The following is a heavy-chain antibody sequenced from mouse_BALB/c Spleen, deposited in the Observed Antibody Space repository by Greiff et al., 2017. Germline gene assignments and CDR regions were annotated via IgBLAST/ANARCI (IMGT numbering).Heavy chain of an antibody. CDR3: ARAFDYDGIFAY. CDR1: GFTFSSYA. J-gene: IGHJ3*01. D-gene: IGHD2-4*01. CDR2: ISSGGST. V-gene: IGHV5-6-5*01. Sequence: EVKLEESGGGLVKPGGSLKLSCAASGFTFSSYAMSWVRQTPEKRLEWVASISSGGSTYYPDSVKGRFTLSRDNARNILYLQMSSLRSEDTAMYYCARAFDYDGIFAYWGQGTLVTVSA.